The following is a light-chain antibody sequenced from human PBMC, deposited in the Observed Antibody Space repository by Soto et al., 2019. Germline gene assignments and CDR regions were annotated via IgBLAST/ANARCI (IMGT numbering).Light chain of an antibody. V-gene: IGLV2-11*01. J-gene: IGLJ1*01. Sequence: QSVLTQPRSVSGSPGQSVTISCTGTSSDVGGYEYVSWYQQHPGKAPKLVIYDVTKRPSGVPDRFSGSRSGNTASLTISGLQTEDEADYYCYSYAGSPFYVFGIGTKVTVL. CDR2: DVT. CDR3: YSYAGSPFYV. CDR1: SSDVGGYEY.